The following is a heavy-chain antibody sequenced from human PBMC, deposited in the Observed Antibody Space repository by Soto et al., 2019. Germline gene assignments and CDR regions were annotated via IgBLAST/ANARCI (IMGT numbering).Heavy chain of an antibody. CDR2: IYYSGST. Sequence: QLQLQESGPGLVKPSETLSLTCTVSGGSISSSSYYWGWIRQPPGKGLEWIGSIYYSGSTYYNPSLKSRVTISVDTSKNPFSLKLSSVTAADTAVYYCARHPWGYDYGDPGVKFGPWGQGTLVTVSS. CDR1: GGSISSSSYY. D-gene: IGHD4-17*01. CDR3: ARHPWGYDYGDPGVKFGP. V-gene: IGHV4-39*01. J-gene: IGHJ5*02.